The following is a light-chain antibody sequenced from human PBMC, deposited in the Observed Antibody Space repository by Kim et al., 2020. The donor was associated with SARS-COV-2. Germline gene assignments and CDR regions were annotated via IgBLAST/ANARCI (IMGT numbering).Light chain of an antibody. CDR3: QAWADRTAL. CDR2: QTA. V-gene: IGLV3-1*01. Sequence: SYELTQPPSVSLSPGQTASIACSGDKLGTKFVHWYQQKSGQSPALVIYQTARRPSGTPERFSGSLSGNTATLTIWGTQAMDEADFFCQAWADRTALFGGG. CDR1: KLGTKF. J-gene: IGLJ3*02.